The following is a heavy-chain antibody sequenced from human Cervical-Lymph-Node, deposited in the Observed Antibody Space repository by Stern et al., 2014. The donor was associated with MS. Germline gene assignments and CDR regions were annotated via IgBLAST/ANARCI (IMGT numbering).Heavy chain of an antibody. V-gene: IGHV4-34*01. J-gene: IGHJ3*01. D-gene: IGHD1-1*01. CDR1: GASFSDNY. CDR3: ARERKVERSARLLVSFDV. CDR2: INSSGVS. Sequence: QVQLQQWGAGLLRPSETLSLTCAVHGASFSDNYWSWIRPTPGKALEWIGEINSSGVSHYIPSLMSQATLSIDPSRTQFTLKLSSLTAADTAMYYCARERKVERSARLLVSFDVWGQGTLVTVSS.